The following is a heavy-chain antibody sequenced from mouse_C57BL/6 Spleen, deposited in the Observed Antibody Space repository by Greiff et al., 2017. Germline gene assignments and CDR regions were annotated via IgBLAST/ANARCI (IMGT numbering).Heavy chain of an antibody. V-gene: IGHV1-81*01. Sequence: VQLQQSGAELARPGASVKLSCKASGYTFTSYGISWVKQRTGQGLEWIGEIYPRSGNTYYNEKFKGKATLTADKSSSTAYMELRSLTSEDSAVYFCARWYYGSSWGYYFDYWGQGTILTVSS. CDR2: IYPRSGNT. CDR1: GYTFTSYG. D-gene: IGHD1-1*01. J-gene: IGHJ2*01. CDR3: ARWYYGSSWGYYFDY.